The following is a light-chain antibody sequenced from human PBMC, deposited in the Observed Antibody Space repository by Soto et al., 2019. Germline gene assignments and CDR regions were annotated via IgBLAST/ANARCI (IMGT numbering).Light chain of an antibody. V-gene: IGLV2-14*03. J-gene: IGLJ2*01. CDR3: AAWDDSLNVVV. CDR2: DVT. CDR1: SSDVGAYNY. Sequence: QSALTQPASVSGSPGQSITISCTGTSSDVGAYNYVSWYQRHPGTAPKLIIYDVTLRPSGVSNRFSGSKSGTSASLAISGLQSEDEADYYCAAWDDSLNVVVFGGGTQLTVL.